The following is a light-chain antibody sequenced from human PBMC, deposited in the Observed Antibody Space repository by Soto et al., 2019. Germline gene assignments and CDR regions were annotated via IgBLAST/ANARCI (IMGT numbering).Light chain of an antibody. Sequence: EIVLTQSPATLSLSPGERVTLSCRASQSIGRYLAWYQHIPGQAPRLLIYDASNRATGIPARFSGSGSGTDFTFTISRLEPEDFADYYCQQRANWLTIGGGTKVEIK. CDR1: QSIGRY. V-gene: IGKV3-11*01. J-gene: IGKJ4*01. CDR3: QQRANWLT. CDR2: DAS.